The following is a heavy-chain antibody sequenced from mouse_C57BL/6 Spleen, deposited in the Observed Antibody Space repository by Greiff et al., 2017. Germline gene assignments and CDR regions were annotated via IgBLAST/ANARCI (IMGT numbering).Heavy chain of an antibody. CDR1: GYTFTSYW. CDR2: IYPSDSET. Sequence: QVQLQQPGAELVRPGSSVKLSCKASGYTFTSYWMDWVKQRPGQGLEWIGNIYPSDSETHYNQKFKDKATLTVDKSSSTAYMQLSSLTSEDSAVYYCARGWLLDDWGQGTTLTVSS. CDR3: ARGWLLDD. V-gene: IGHV1-61*01. J-gene: IGHJ2*01. D-gene: IGHD2-3*01.